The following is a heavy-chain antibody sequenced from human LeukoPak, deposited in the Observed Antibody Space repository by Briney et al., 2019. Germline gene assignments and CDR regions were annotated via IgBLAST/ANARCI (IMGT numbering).Heavy chain of an antibody. Sequence: ASVKVSCKASGYTFTSYAMHWVRQAPGQRLEWMEWINAGNGNTKYSQKFQGRVTITRDTSASTAYMELSSLRSEDTAVYYCAAGIVATTDDYWGQGTLVTVSS. CDR3: AAGIVATTDDY. D-gene: IGHD5-12*01. J-gene: IGHJ4*02. CDR1: GYTFTSYA. CDR2: INAGNGNT. V-gene: IGHV1-3*01.